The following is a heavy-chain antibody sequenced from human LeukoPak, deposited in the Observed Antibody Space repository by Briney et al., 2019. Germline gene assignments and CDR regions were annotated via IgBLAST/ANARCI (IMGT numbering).Heavy chain of an antibody. J-gene: IGHJ5*02. CDR1: GGSFSGYY. Sequence: SETLSLTCAVYGGSFSGYYWSWIRQPPGKGLEWIGEINHSGSTNYNPSLKSRVTISVDTSKNQFSLKLSSVTAADTAVYYCARGGLTYDFWRGYQNWFDPWGQGTLVTVSS. CDR2: INHSGST. D-gene: IGHD3-3*01. CDR3: ARGGLTYDFWRGYQNWFDP. V-gene: IGHV4-34*01.